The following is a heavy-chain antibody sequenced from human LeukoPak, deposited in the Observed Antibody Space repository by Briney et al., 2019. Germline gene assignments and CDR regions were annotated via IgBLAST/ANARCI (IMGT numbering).Heavy chain of an antibody. D-gene: IGHD3-22*01. V-gene: IGHV3-7*03. Sequence: GGSLRLSCAASGFTFSSYWMSWVRQAPGKGLEWVANIKQDGSEKYYVDSVKGRFTISRDNSKNTLYLQMNSLRAEDTAVYYCAKYLSSGFLYYFDYWGQGTLVTVSS. CDR2: IKQDGSEK. CDR3: AKYLSSGFLYYFDY. J-gene: IGHJ4*02. CDR1: GFTFSSYW.